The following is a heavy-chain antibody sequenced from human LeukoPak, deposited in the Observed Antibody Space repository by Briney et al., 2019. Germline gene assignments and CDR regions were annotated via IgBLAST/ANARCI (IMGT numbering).Heavy chain of an antibody. Sequence: GGSLRLSCAASGFTFDDYGMSWVRQAPGKGLEWVSGINWNGGSTGYADSVKGRFTISRDNAKNSLYLQMNSLRAEDTALYYCARGSIAIYYYDSSGYFGYWGQGTLVTVSS. V-gene: IGHV3-20*04. CDR3: ARGSIAIYYYDSSGYFGY. J-gene: IGHJ4*02. D-gene: IGHD3-22*01. CDR2: INWNGGST. CDR1: GFTFDDYG.